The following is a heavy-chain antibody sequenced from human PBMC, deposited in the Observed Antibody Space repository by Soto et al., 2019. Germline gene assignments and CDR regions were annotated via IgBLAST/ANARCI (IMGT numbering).Heavy chain of an antibody. CDR2: IWYDGSNK. J-gene: IGHJ6*02. Sequence: QPGGSLRLSCAASGFTFSSYGMHWVRQAPGKGLEWVAVIWYDGSNKYYADSVKGRFTISRDNSKNTLYLQMNSLRAEDTAVYYCARGGYCSGGSCFYYYYGMDVWGQGTTVTVSS. V-gene: IGHV3-33*01. CDR1: GFTFSSYG. D-gene: IGHD2-15*01. CDR3: ARGGYCSGGSCFYYYYGMDV.